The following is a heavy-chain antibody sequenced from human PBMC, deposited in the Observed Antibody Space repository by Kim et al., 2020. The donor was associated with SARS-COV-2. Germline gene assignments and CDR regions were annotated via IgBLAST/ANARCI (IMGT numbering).Heavy chain of an antibody. J-gene: IGHJ5*02. Sequence: GGSLRLSCAASGFTFSSNAMSWVRQAPGKGPEWVSAISGSGGNTYYADSVKGRFTISRDNSKNTLYLQMNSLRAEDTAVYSCAKWPEGEPPSIDAWGPGTPVTVSS. D-gene: IGHD3-16*01. CDR2: ISGSGGNT. CDR3: AKWPEGEPPSIDA. V-gene: IGHV3-23*01. CDR1: GFTFSSNA.